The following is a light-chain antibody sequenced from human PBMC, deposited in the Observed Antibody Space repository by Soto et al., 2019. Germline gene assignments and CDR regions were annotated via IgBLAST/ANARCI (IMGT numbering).Light chain of an antibody. CDR3: HQYLSCPWT. J-gene: IGKJ1*01. Sequence: DIVMTQSPDSLAVSLGERATINCESSQTILYSSNNNNYLAWYQQKPGQPPKLLIYWASTRESGVPGRFSGSGSGTDFTLNIRSLQAEDVAVYYCHQYLSCPWTFGQGNKVEIK. CDR2: WAS. CDR1: QTILYSSNNNNY. V-gene: IGKV4-1*01.